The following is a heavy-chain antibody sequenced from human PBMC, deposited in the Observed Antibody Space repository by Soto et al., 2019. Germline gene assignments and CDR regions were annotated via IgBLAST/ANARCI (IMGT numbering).Heavy chain of an antibody. D-gene: IGHD6-13*01. CDR2: IYYSGST. Sequence: QVQLQESGPGLVKPSQTLSLTCTVSGGSISSGGYYWSWIRQHPGKGLEWIGYIYYSGSTYYNLSLKSRVTISVDTSKNQFSLKLSSVTAADTAVYYCARSAAADAQAHFDYWGQGTLVTVSS. J-gene: IGHJ4*02. CDR3: ARSAAADAQAHFDY. CDR1: GGSISSGGYY. V-gene: IGHV4-31*03.